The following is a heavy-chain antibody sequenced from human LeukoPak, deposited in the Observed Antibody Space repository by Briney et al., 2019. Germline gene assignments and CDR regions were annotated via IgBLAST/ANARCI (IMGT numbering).Heavy chain of an antibody. Sequence: SETLSLTCTVSGDSINNFYWSWLRQPPGKGLEWIGYIHYSGSTIYNPSLKSRVTISVDTSKIQFSLRLTSVTPADTAVYYCARWGYCSGGSCYGSDYWGQGTLVTVSS. CDR2: IHYSGST. CDR1: GDSINNFY. V-gene: IGHV4-59*01. D-gene: IGHD2-15*01. J-gene: IGHJ4*02. CDR3: ARWGYCSGGSCYGSDY.